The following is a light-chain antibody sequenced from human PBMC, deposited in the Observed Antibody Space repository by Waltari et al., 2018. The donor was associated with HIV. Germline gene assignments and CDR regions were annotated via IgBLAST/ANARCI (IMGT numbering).Light chain of an antibody. V-gene: IGLV3-1*01. CDR2: QNS. CDR1: KLGDTY. J-gene: IGLJ2*01. Sequence: SYELTQPPSVSVSPGQTASIPCSGVKLGDTYASWYQQKPGQSPVLVIYQNSKRPSGIPERFSGSNSGDTATLTISGTQAVDEADYYCQAWDSSSAVVFGGGTKLTVL. CDR3: QAWDSSSAVV.